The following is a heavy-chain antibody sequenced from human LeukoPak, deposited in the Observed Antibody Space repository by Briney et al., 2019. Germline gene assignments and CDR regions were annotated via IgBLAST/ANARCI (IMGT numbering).Heavy chain of an antibody. J-gene: IGHJ4*02. CDR3: ARSYYYDGSGYWRFDY. Sequence: VKVSCQASGGTVSSYAISWVRQAPGQGLEWMGRIIPIFGTANYAQKSQGRVTITTDESTSTAYMELSSLRSEDTAVYYCARSYYYDGSGYWRFDYWGQGTLVTVSS. CDR1: GGTVSSYA. CDR2: IIPIFGTA. D-gene: IGHD3-22*01. V-gene: IGHV1-69*05.